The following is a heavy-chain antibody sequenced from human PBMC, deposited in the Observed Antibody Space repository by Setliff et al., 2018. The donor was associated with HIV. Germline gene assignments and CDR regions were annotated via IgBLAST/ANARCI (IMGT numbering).Heavy chain of an antibody. Sequence: PSETLSLICAVYGESFSGYYWSWIRQPPGKGLEWIGEINHSGSTNYNPSLKSRVTISVDTSKNQFSLNLRSVTAADTAVYYCAGGPGTTSIDYWAQGTLVTVSS. J-gene: IGHJ4*02. CDR2: INHSGST. V-gene: IGHV4-34*01. CDR1: GESFSGYY. D-gene: IGHD1-26*01. CDR3: AGGPGTTSIDY.